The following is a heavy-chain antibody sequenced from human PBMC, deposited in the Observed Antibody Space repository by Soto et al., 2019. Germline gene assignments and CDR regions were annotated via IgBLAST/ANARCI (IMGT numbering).Heavy chain of an antibody. CDR3: TSRPPQEKYFGVFDY. V-gene: IGHV4-59*08. CDR1: GGSISSYY. CDR2: IYYSGST. Sequence: ETLSLTCTVSGGSISSYYWSWIRQPPGKGLEWIGYIYYSGSTNYNPSLKSRVTISVATSKNQFSLKLSSVSADDTAFYYCTSRPPQEKYFGVFDYWGQGTLVTVSS. D-gene: IGHD3-16*01. J-gene: IGHJ4*02.